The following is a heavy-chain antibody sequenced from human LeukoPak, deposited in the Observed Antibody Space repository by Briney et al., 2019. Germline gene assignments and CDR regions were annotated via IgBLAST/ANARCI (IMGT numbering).Heavy chain of an antibody. CDR1: GGSISSRIYS. CDR3: ARSPLLLYVTGLYYFDY. J-gene: IGHJ4*02. CDR2: IYYSGTT. V-gene: IGHV4-39*02. Sequence: SETLSLTCTVSGGSISSRIYSWVWIRQPPGKGLEWIGSIYYSGTTYYNPSLKSRVTISIDTSKSHFSLKLTSVTAADTAVYYCARSPLLLYVTGLYYFDYWGQGTLVTVSP. D-gene: IGHD2-15*01.